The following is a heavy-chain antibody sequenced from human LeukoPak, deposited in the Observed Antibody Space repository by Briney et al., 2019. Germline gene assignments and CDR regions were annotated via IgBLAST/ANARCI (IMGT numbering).Heavy chain of an antibody. J-gene: IGHJ3*02. CDR3: ARAGYSSSWLPGAFDI. Sequence: GSLRLSCAASGFTFSDYYMSWIRQAPGKGLEWVSYISSSGSTIYYADSVKGRFTISRDNAKNSLYLQMNSLRAEDTAVYYCARAGYSSSWLPGAFDIWGQGTMVTVSS. CDR2: ISSSGSTI. CDR1: GFTFSDYY. D-gene: IGHD6-13*01. V-gene: IGHV3-11*01.